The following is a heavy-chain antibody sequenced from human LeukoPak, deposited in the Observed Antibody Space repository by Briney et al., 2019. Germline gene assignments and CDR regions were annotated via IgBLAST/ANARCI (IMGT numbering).Heavy chain of an antibody. Sequence: PGGSLRLSCAASGFTFSSYWMSWVRQAPGKGLEWVANIKQDGSEKYYVDSVKGRFTISRDNAKNSLYLQMNSLRAEDTAVYYCARGTSGYYHRGYYFDYWGQGTLVTVSS. CDR1: GFTFSSYW. J-gene: IGHJ4*02. V-gene: IGHV3-7*01. D-gene: IGHD3-22*01. CDR2: IKQDGSEK. CDR3: ARGTSGYYHRGYYFDY.